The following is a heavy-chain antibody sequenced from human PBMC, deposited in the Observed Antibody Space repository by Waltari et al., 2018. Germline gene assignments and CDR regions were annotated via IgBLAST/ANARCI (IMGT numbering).Heavy chain of an antibody. Sequence: QVQLVQSGAAVKKPGSSVKVSCKASGGTFSSYAISWVRQAPGQGLEWMGAIIPTFVTANDAQRFDSMTTNTADGSASTAYMGLSTLSSAETAVSYCADAAVAGEGDFDYWGQGTLVTVSS. D-gene: IGHD6-19*01. V-gene: IGHV1-69*13. CDR3: ADAAVAGEGDFDY. J-gene: IGHJ4*02. CDR1: GGTFSSYA. CDR2: IIPTFVTA.